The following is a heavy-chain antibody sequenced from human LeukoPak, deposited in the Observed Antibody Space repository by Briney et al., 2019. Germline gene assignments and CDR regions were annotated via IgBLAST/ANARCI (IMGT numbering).Heavy chain of an antibody. J-gene: IGHJ4*02. CDR1: GYTFTGYY. D-gene: IGHD3-22*01. CDR2: INPNSGGT. V-gene: IGHV1-2*02. CDR3: ARADSSGYYSNSGYDY. Sequence: ASVKVSCKASGYTFTGYYMHWVRQAPGQRLEWMGWINPNSGGTNYAQKFQGRVTMTRDTSISTAYMELSRLRSDDTAVYYCARADSSGYYSNSGYDYWGQGTLVTVSS.